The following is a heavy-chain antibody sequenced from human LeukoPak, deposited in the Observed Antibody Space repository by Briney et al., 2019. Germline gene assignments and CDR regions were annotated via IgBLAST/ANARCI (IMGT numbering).Heavy chain of an antibody. CDR2: IRYDGSNK. V-gene: IGHV3-30*02. CDR1: GFTFSSYG. J-gene: IGHJ4*02. D-gene: IGHD5-18*01. CDR3: AKDRAPYIQLPKYYFDY. Sequence: PGGSLRLSCAASGFTFSSYGMHWVRQAPGKGLEWVAFIRYDGSNKYYADSVKGRFTISRDNSKNTLYLQMNSLRAEDTAVYYCAKDRAPYIQLPKYYFDYWGQGTLVTVSS.